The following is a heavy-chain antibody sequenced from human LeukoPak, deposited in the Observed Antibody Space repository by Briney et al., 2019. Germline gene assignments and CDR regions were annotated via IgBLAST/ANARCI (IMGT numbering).Heavy chain of an antibody. CDR2: IYYSGST. V-gene: IGHV4-39*07. Sequence: PETLSLTCTVSGDSISSSSYYWAWIRQPPGKGREWIGSIYYSGSTYYNPSLKSRVTISVDTSKNQFSLKLSSVTAAGTAVYYCARDIGGSYYPYYYYYGMDVWGQGTTVTVSS. D-gene: IGHD1-26*01. CDR1: GDSISSSSYY. J-gene: IGHJ6*02. CDR3: ARDIGGSYYPYYYYYGMDV.